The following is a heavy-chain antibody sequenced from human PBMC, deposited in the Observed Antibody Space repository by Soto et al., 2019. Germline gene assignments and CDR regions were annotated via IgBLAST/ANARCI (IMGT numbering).Heavy chain of an antibody. CDR3: TRAGGSYYFDF. CDR1: GYPLSSLW. D-gene: IGHD3-10*01. CDR2: IKHDGSDQ. V-gene: IGHV3-7*01. J-gene: IGHJ4*02. Sequence: EVQLGESGGGLVLPGGSLRLSCAASGYPLSSLWMSWVRQAPGKGLEWVANIKHDGSDQYYVESVKGRFTISRDNARNSLSLQMNSLRGDDTAVYYCTRAGGSYYFDFWGQGTLVTVSA.